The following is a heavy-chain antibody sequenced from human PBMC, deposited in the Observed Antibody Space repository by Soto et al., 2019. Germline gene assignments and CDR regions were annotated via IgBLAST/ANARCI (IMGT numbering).Heavy chain of an antibody. D-gene: IGHD1-26*01. CDR2: INHSGST. Sequence: AVSGGSFSGYYWSWIRPPPGKGLEWIGEINHSGSTNYNPSLKSRVTISVDTSKNQFSLKLRSVTAADTAVYYCAVKSGWYEHYGGSYPMDVWGQGTTVTVSS. CDR1: GGSFSGYY. CDR3: AVKSGWYEHYGGSYPMDV. J-gene: IGHJ6*02. V-gene: IGHV4-34*01.